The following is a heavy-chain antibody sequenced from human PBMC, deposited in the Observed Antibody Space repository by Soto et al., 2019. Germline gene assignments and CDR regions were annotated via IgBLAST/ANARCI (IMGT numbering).Heavy chain of an antibody. Sequence: GETLSLSCAASGFFISGCWLDWVRNAPRKGLVWVARISNTGRDTNYEDSVRGRFTISRDNAEDVLYLQMHSLRVEDTADYYCARAGGVVLSTNVLTARSYAYNYGVNVWGQGTMVTVSS. CDR3: ARAGGVVLSTNVLTARSYAYNYGVNV. CDR2: ISNTGRDT. CDR1: GFFISGCW. D-gene: IGHD2-8*01. V-gene: IGHV3-74*01. J-gene: IGHJ6*02.